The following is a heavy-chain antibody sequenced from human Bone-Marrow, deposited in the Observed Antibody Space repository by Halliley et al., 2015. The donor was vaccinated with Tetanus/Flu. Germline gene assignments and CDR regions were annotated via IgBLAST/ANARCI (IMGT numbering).Heavy chain of an antibody. CDR1: GFSISDYY. CDR3: AREWYCGTSCLHHFDS. CDR2: SKNKANGYTT. J-gene: IGHJ4*02. V-gene: IGHV3-72*01. D-gene: IGHD2-2*01. Sequence: SLRLSCAASGFSISDYYMGWVRQAPGKGLEWVGRSKNKANGYTTEYAASVKGRFSISRDDSKNSLYLQMNSLKTEDTALYYCAREWYCGTSCLHHFDSWGQGTLVTVSS.